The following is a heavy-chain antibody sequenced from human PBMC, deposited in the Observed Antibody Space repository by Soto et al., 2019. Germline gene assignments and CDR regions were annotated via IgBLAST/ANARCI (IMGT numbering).Heavy chain of an antibody. CDR2: ISSSSSYI. D-gene: IGHD6-19*01. Sequence: PGGSLRLSCAASGFTFSSYSMNWVRQAPGKGLEWVSSISSSSSYIYYADSVKGRFTISRDNAKNSLYLQMNSLRAEDTAVYYCARDQWLDGDAFDIWGQGTMVTVSS. CDR3: ARDQWLDGDAFDI. CDR1: GFTFSSYS. V-gene: IGHV3-21*01. J-gene: IGHJ3*02.